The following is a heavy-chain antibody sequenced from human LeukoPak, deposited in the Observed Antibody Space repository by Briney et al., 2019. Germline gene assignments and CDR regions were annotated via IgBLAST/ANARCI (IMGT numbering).Heavy chain of an antibody. CDR3: ARGPTISENGYFDY. D-gene: IGHD5-24*01. V-gene: IGHV4-34*01. J-gene: IGHJ4*03. Sequence: PSETLALTCAVYGGSFSRYYWSWIRQSPGKGLEWIAEIDHRGDTNYNPSVKSLVTITVDTSKNQFSLKVTSLTAADTAVYYCARGPTISENGYFDYWGQGTPVTVSS. CDR1: GGSFSRYY. CDR2: IDHRGDT.